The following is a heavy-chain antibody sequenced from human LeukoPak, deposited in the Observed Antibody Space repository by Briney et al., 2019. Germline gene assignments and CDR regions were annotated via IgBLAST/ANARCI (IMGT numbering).Heavy chain of an antibody. CDR3: ARPLVALKDYYYGMDV. Sequence: ASVNVSCKASGYTFTSYVISWVRQAPGQGLEWVGVVNPSGGSTSYAQKFQGRVTMTRDTSTSTVYMELSSLRSEDTAVYYCARPLVALKDYYYGMDVWGQGTTVTVSS. D-gene: IGHD3-9*01. V-gene: IGHV1-46*01. CDR1: GYTFTSYV. J-gene: IGHJ6*02. CDR2: VNPSGGST.